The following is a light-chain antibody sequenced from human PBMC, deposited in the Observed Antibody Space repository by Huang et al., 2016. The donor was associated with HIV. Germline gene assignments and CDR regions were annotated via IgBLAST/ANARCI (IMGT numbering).Light chain of an antibody. Sequence: DIVMTQIPLSLSVTPGQPASISCKSSQSLLHSDGQTYLYWYLQKPGQPPQLMIYEVSNQCSEVPDRFSGSGSGTDFTVKISRVEAEDVGVYYCMHSTQHPYTFGQGTKLEIK. CDR3: MHSTQHPYT. CDR1: QSLLHSDGQTY. V-gene: IGKV2D-29*01. J-gene: IGKJ2*01. CDR2: EVS.